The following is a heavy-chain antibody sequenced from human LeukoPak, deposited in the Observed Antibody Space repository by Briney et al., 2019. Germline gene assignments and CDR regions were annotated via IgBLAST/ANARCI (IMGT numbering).Heavy chain of an antibody. Sequence: SVKISCKASGGTFSSYAISWVRQAPGQGLEWMGGIIPIFGTANYAQKFQGRVTITTDESTSTAYMELSSLRSEDTAVYYCARDLGIAAAGTNWFDPWGQGTLVTVSS. J-gene: IGHJ5*02. CDR3: ARDLGIAAAGTNWFDP. CDR2: IIPIFGTA. V-gene: IGHV1-69*05. D-gene: IGHD6-13*01. CDR1: GGTFSSYA.